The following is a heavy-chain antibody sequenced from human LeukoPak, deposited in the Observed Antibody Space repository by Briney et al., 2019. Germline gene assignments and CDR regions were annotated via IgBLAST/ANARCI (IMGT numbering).Heavy chain of an antibody. CDR2: ISGSGGST. CDR3: AKTSSLTMVRGVTNFDY. CDR1: GFTFSSYA. J-gene: IGHJ4*02. V-gene: IGHV3-23*01. Sequence: PGGSLRLSCAASGFTFSSYAMSWVRQAPGKGLEWVSAISGSGGSTNYADSVKGRFTISRDNSKNTLYLQMNSLRAEDTAVYYCAKTSSLTMVRGVTNFDYWGQGTLVTVSS. D-gene: IGHD3-10*01.